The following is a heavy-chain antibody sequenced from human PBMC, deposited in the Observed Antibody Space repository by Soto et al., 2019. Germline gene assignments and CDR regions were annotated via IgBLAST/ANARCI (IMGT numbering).Heavy chain of an antibody. V-gene: IGHV3-23*01. Sequence: PGGSLRLSCAASGFTFSSYAMSWVRQAPGKGLEWVSAISGSGGSTYYADSVKGRFTISRDNSKNTLYLQMNSLRAEDTAVYYCAKDFFPSVVVVAALLDYWGQGTLVTVSS. D-gene: IGHD2-15*01. CDR3: AKDFFPSVVVVAALLDY. CDR2: ISGSGGST. J-gene: IGHJ4*02. CDR1: GFTFSSYA.